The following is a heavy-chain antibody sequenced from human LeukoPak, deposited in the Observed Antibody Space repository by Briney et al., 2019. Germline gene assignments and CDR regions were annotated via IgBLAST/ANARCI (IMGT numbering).Heavy chain of an antibody. V-gene: IGHV4-34*01. CDR3: ARGRGGRYFDWLLSPSCFDY. J-gene: IGHJ4*02. CDR2: INHSGST. CDR1: GGSFSGYY. D-gene: IGHD3-9*01. Sequence: SETLSLTCAVYGGSFSGYYWSWIRQPPGKGLEWIEEINHSGSTNYNPSLKSRVTISVDTSKNQFSLKLSSVTAADTAVYYCARGRGGRYFDWLLSPSCFDYWGQGTLVTVSS.